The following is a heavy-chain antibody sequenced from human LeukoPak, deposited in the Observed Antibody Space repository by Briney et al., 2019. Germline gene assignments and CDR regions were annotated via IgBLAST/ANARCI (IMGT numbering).Heavy chain of an antibody. CDR3: AKEATVTYGARTFDY. Sequence: GGSLRLSCAASGFTFRSYGMHWVRQAPGKVLEWVAVISYDGSNKYYADSVKGRFTISRDNSKNTLYLQMNSLRAEDTAVYYCAKEATVTYGARTFDYWGQGALVTVSS. D-gene: IGHD4-17*01. CDR1: GFTFRSYG. J-gene: IGHJ4*02. CDR2: ISYDGSNK. V-gene: IGHV3-30*18.